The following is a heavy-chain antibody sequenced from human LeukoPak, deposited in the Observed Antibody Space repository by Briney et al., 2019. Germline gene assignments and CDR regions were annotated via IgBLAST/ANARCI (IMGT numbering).Heavy chain of an antibody. D-gene: IGHD4-17*01. J-gene: IGHJ4*02. CDR3: AKSTTVTQRGYFDY. Sequence: GGSLRLSCAASGFTFSSYGMHWVRQAPAKGPEWVAIISYDGSNKYYADSVKGRFTISRDNSKNTLYLQMNSLRAEDTAVYYCAKSTTVTQRGYFDYWGQETLVTVSS. CDR1: GFTFSSYG. V-gene: IGHV3-30*18. CDR2: ISYDGSNK.